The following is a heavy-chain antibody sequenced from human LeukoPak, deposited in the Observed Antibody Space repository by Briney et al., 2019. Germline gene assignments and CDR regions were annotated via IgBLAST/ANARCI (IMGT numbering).Heavy chain of an antibody. V-gene: IGHV1-2*02. CDR2: SDPNSGAT. CDR1: GYTFTSYY. J-gene: IGHJ5*01. Sequence: GSVKVSCKASGYTFTSYYIHWLRQAPGQGFEWLGWSDPNSGATKYEHFQGRVTMTWDTSIDTAYMELTRLRPEDTAVYYCARDQQNGYSSGWSFDSWGQGTLVTVSS. D-gene: IGHD6-19*01. CDR3: ARDQQNGYSSGWSFDS.